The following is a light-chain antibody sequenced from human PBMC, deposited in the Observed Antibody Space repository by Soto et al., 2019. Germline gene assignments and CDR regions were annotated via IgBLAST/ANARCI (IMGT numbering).Light chain of an antibody. CDR2: LGS. CDR1: QSLLHSNGYNY. Sequence: DIVMTQSPLSLPVTPGEPASISCRSSQSLLHSNGYNYLDWYLQKPVQSPQLLIYLGSNRASGVPYRFSGSGLGTDFTLKISRVEAEDVGVYYCMQTLHTPTFGQGTRVEIK. CDR3: MQTLHTPT. V-gene: IGKV2-28*01. J-gene: IGKJ1*01.